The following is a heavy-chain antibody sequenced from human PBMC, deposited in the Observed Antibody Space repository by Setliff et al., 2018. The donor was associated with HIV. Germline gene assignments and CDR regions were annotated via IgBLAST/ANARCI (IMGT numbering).Heavy chain of an antibody. J-gene: IGHJ6*03. CDR2: ISGGGGTT. Sequence: GGSLRLSCAASGFTFSTYAMTWVRQCPGKGLEWGSGISGGGGTTYDAAGVKGRFTISRDNSKNTLYLQMNSLRAEDTDVYYCAKDGDFGAGYYYCYMDGWRKGTRVTVSS. CDR1: GFTFSTYA. D-gene: IGHD3-3*01. CDR3: AKDGDFGAGYYYCYMDG. V-gene: IGHV3-23*01.